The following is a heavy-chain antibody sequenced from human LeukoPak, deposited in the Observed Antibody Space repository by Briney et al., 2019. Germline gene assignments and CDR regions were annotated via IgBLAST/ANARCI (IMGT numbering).Heavy chain of an antibody. CDR2: LSVTGDST. D-gene: IGHD2-2*01. CDR3: AKDCSSTSCYEIH. J-gene: IGHJ4*02. Sequence: GGSLRLSCAASGFTFSTYAMCWVRQAPGKGLEWVSGLSVTGDSTYYADSVKGRFTVSRDNSKNTLYLQMNSLRAEDTAVYYCAKDCSSTSCYEIHWGQGTLVTVSS. V-gene: IGHV3-23*01. CDR1: GFTFSTYA.